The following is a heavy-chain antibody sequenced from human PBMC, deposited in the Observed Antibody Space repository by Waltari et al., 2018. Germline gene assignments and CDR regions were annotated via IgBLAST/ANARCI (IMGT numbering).Heavy chain of an antibody. V-gene: IGHV5-51*01. Sequence: EVQLVQSGAEVKKPGESLKISCKGSGYSFTSYWIGWVRQMPGKGLEWMGIIYPVDSDTRNGPSFQGQVTISADKSISTAYLQWSSLKASDTAMYYCARRPYYDLSGMDVWGQGTTVTVSS. CDR1: GYSFTSYW. J-gene: IGHJ6*02. CDR2: IYPVDSDT. D-gene: IGHD3-3*01. CDR3: ARRPYYDLSGMDV.